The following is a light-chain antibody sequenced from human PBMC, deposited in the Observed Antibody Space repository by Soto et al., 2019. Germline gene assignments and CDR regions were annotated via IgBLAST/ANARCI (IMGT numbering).Light chain of an antibody. J-gene: IGKJ2*01. Sequence: EIVLTQSPGTLSLSPGERATLSCRASQSVSSSYLAWYQQKPGQAPRLLIYGASNRATGIPDRVSGSGSGTDFTLTISRLEPEDFAVYYCQQYDTSPLYTFGQGTKLEIK. CDR3: QQYDTSPLYT. CDR1: QSVSSSY. CDR2: GAS. V-gene: IGKV3-20*01.